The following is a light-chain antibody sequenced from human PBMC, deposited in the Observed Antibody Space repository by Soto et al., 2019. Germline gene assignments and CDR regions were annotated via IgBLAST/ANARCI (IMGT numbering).Light chain of an antibody. J-gene: IGLJ2*01. CDR2: EVS. CDR3: SSYTISSTVV. V-gene: IGLV2-14*01. CDR1: SSDVGGYTF. Sequence: QSALTQPASVSGSPGQSITISCTGTSSDVGGYTFVSWYQHYPGKAPKLMIYEVSNWPSGVSNRFSGSKSGNTASLTISGLQAEDEADYYCSSYTISSTVVFGGGTKLTVL.